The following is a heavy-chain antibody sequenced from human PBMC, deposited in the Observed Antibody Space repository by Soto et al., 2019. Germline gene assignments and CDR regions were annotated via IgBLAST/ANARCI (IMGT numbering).Heavy chain of an antibody. CDR3: ARQFGGCFDY. D-gene: IGHD3-16*01. CDR1: GGSITTNTYY. V-gene: IGHV4-39*01. CDR2: IFYSGNT. J-gene: IGHJ4*02. Sequence: SETLSLTCTVSGGSITTNTYYWGWIRQSPGKGLEWIGNIFYSGNTYYNPSLKSRVTISVDTSTNQFSLKVTSVTAADTAVYYCARQFGGCFDYWGQGTLVTVSS.